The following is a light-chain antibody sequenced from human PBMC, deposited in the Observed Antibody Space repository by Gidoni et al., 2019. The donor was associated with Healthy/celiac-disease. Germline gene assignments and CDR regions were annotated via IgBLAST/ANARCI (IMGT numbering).Light chain of an antibody. CDR1: SLRSYY. CDR2: GKN. Sequence: SSDLPQDPPLSVAFAQTVRITCQGDSLRSYYASWYQQKPGQAPVLVIYGKNNRPSGIPDRFSGSSSGNTASLTITGAQAEDEADYYWNYRDSSGNHLGVFGGGTKLTVL. CDR3: NYRDSSGNHLGV. J-gene: IGLJ3*02. V-gene: IGLV3-19*01.